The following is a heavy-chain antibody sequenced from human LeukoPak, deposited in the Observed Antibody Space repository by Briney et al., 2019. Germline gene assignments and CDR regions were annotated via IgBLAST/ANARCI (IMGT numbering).Heavy chain of an antibody. V-gene: IGHV3-30*04. J-gene: IGHJ4*02. D-gene: IGHD3-22*01. CDR3: ARDLDYYDSSGYFD. CDR1: GFSFSNYA. CDR2: TSYDGSNR. Sequence: GGSLRLSCAASGFSFSNYAMHWVRQAPGKGLEWVALTSYDGSNRYYADSVKGRFTISRDNSKNTLYLQMNSLRAEDTAVYYCARDLDYYDSSGYFDWGQGTLVTVSS.